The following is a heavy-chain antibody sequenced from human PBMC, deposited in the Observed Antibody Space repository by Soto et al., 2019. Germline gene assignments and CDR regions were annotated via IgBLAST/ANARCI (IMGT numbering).Heavy chain of an antibody. CDR2: VHHSGTT. Sequence: QVQLQQWGAGLLKPSETLSLTCAVNGGSFSGYYWNWIRQSAGKGLEWIGRVHHSGTTNYNPSLKSRLTISLDTSKNHFSLQLISVTAADTAMYYCVRQKGFFDWSSHVTGPGGMDVWGQGTSVTVSS. CDR1: GGSFSGYY. CDR3: VRQKGFFDWSSHVTGPGGMDV. D-gene: IGHD3-9*01. J-gene: IGHJ6*02. V-gene: IGHV4-34*01.